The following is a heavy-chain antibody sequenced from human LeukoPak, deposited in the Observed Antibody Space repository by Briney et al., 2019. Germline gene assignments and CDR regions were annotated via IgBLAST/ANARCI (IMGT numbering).Heavy chain of an antibody. J-gene: IGHJ4*02. V-gene: IGHV4-34*01. Sequence: SETLSLTCAVYGGSFSGYYWSWIRQPPGKGLEWIGEINHSGSTNYNPSLKSRVTISVDTSKNQFSLKLSSVTAADTAVYYCARGLRTDYDFWSGYYTEARYFDYWGQGTLVTVSS. CDR1: GGSFSGYY. CDR3: ARGLRTDYDFWSGYYTEARYFDY. CDR2: INHSGST. D-gene: IGHD3-3*01.